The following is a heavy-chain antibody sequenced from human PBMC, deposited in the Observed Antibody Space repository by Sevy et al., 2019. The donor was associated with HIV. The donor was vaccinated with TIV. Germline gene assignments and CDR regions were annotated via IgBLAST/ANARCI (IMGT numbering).Heavy chain of an antibody. J-gene: IGHJ4*02. V-gene: IGHV3-23*01. CDR2: ISGSGGST. D-gene: IGHD3-10*01. CDR1: GFTFSSYA. CDR3: AKESPMVRGVYFDY. Sequence: GGSLRLSCAASGFTFSSYAMTWVRQAPGKGLEWVSAISGSGGSTYYADSVKGRFTISRDNSENTLYLLMNSLRAGDTAVYYCAKESPMVRGVYFDYWGQGTLVTVSS.